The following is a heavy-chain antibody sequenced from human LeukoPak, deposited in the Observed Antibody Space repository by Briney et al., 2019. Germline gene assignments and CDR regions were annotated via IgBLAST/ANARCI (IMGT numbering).Heavy chain of an antibody. V-gene: IGHV1-2*02. D-gene: IGHD3-10*01. CDR2: INPNSGGT. CDR3: ARGTITMVRGAVRWFDP. J-gene: IGHJ5*02. Sequence: ASVKVSCKASGYTFTGYYMHWVRQAPGQGLEWMGWINPNSGGTNYAQKFQGRVTMTRDTSISTAYMELSRLRSDDTAVYYCARGTITMVRGAVRWFDPWGQGTLVTVSS. CDR1: GYTFTGYY.